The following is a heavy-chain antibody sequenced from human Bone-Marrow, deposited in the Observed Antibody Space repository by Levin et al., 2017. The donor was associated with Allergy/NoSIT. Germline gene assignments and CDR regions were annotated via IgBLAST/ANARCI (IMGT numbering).Heavy chain of an antibody. J-gene: IGHJ4*02. Sequence: GGSLRLSCAASGFRFSSYAMSWVRQAPGKGLEWVSSFSGNEGSAYYADSVKGRFIISRDNSKNTLFLQMNSLRPEDTAVYYCAKTYSTGWRGFFDSWGQGTLVTVSS. CDR2: FSGNEGSA. CDR3: AKTYSTGWRGFFDS. CDR1: GFRFSSYA. V-gene: IGHV3-23*01. D-gene: IGHD4-11*01.